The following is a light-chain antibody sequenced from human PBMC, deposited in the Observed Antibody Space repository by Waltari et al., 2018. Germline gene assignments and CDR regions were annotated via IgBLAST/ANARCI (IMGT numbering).Light chain of an antibody. V-gene: IGKV3-20*01. CDR1: QNVGKY. J-gene: IGKJ1*01. Sequence: EFLLTQSPGTVSVSPGEGVTLSCRASQNVGKYLAWYQQRPGQPPRLLIYHASNRAIGIPDRVSGSGSGTDFSLTISRLEPEEFAVYYCQKYVTLPATFGQGTKVEIK. CDR3: QKYVTLPAT. CDR2: HAS.